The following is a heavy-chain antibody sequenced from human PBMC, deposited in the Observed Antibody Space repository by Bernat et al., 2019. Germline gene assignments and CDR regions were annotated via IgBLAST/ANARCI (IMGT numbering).Heavy chain of an antibody. J-gene: IGHJ4*02. D-gene: IGHD5-12*01. CDR1: GFTFSSYA. CDR3: AKDSGYDRSFDY. V-gene: IGHV3-30*18. Sequence: VQLLESGGGLVQPGGSLRLSCAASGFTFSSYAMSWVRQAPGKGLEWVAVISYDGSNKYYADSVKGRFTISRDNSKNTLYLQMNSLRAEDTAVYYCAKDSGYDRSFDYWGQGTLVTVSS. CDR2: ISYDGSNK.